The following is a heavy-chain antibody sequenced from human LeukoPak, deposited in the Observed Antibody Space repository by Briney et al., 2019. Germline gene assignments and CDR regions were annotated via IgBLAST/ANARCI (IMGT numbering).Heavy chain of an antibody. CDR2: IFSGGDT. J-gene: IGHJ4*02. Sequence: GGSLRLSCAASGFTASSNYMTWVRQAPGRGLEWVSGIFSGGDTYYADSVKGRFTISRDDSKNTLVLQMNSLSAEDTAVYYCASPLTGLDYWGQGTLVTVSS. CDR3: ASPLTGLDY. CDR1: GFTASSNY. V-gene: IGHV3-66*01. D-gene: IGHD1-20*01.